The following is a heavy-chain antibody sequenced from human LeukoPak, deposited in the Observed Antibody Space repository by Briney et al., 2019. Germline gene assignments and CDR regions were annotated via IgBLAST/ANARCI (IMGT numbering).Heavy chain of an antibody. CDR3: ARESGQYYYYYYGMDV. D-gene: IGHD5-12*01. CDR1: GFTFSSYA. Sequence: PGRSLRLSCAASGFTFSSYAMHWVRQAPGKGLEWVAVISYDGSNKYYADSVKGRFTISRDNSKNTLYLQMNSLRAEDTAVYYCARESGQYYYYYYGMDVWGQGTTVTVSS. V-gene: IGHV3-30*04. CDR2: ISYDGSNK. J-gene: IGHJ6*02.